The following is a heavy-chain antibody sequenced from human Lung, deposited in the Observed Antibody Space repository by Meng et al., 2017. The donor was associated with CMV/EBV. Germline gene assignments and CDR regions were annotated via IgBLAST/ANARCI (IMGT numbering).Heavy chain of an antibody. CDR3: ANDAFDI. Sequence: EXLKISCAASGFTFSSYSMNWVRQAPGKGLEWVSYISTSSSTKYYADSVKGRFTISRDNAKNSLYLQMNSLRAKDTAVYYCANDAFDIWGQGTMVTVSS. CDR1: GFTFSSYS. V-gene: IGHV3-48*04. CDR2: ISTSSSTK. J-gene: IGHJ3*02.